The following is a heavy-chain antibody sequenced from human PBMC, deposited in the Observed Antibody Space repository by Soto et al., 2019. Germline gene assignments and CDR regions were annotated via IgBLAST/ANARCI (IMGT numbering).Heavy chain of an antibody. D-gene: IGHD6-6*01. Sequence: QVQLVQSGAEVKKPGASVKVSCKASGYTFTSYAMHWVRQAPGQRLEWMGWINAGNGNTKYSQKFQGRVTITRDTSASTAYMELSSLRSEDTAVYYCARGRPAARPRYYYDDGMDVWGQGTTVTVSS. CDR1: GYTFTSYA. J-gene: IGHJ6*02. CDR3: ARGRPAARPRYYYDDGMDV. CDR2: INAGNGNT. V-gene: IGHV1-3*01.